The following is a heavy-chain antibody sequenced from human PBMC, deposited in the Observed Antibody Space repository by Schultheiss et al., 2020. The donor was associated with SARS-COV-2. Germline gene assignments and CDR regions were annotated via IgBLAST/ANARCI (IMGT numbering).Heavy chain of an antibody. D-gene: IGHD6-19*01. CDR2: IIPIFGTA. V-gene: IGHV1-69*13. CDR3: ARDGSSGWYGFDY. J-gene: IGHJ4*02. Sequence: SVKVSCKASGGTFSSYAISWVRQAPGQGLEWMGGIIPIFGTANYAQKFQGRVTITADESTSTAYMELSSLRSEDTAVYYCARDGSSGWYGFDYWGQGTLVTVSS. CDR1: GGTFSSYA.